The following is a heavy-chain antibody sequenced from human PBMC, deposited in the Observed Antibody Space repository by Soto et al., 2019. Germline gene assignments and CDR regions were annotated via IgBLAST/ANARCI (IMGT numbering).Heavy chain of an antibody. Sequence: GASVKVSCKASGYTFTRYAMHWVRQAPGQRLEWMGWINAGNGNTKYSQKFQGRVTITRDTSASTAYMELSSLRSEDTAVYYCARDLASIQLWLDYYYYYGMDVWGQGTTVTVSS. CDR3: ARDLASIQLWLDYYYYYGMDV. CDR1: GYTFTRYA. V-gene: IGHV1-3*01. CDR2: INAGNGNT. D-gene: IGHD5-18*01. J-gene: IGHJ6*02.